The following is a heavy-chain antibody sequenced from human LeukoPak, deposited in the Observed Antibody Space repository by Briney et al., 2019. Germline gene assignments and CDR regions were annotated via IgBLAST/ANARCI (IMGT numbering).Heavy chain of an antibody. V-gene: IGHV3-7*01. CDR1: GFSFSTYW. CDR3: AREKEQVNYYDSSPVDY. J-gene: IGHJ4*02. Sequence: GGSLRLSCAASGFSFSTYWMSWVRQAPGRGPEWVANIKQDGSERNYVDSVKGRFTISRDNAKNSLNLQMNSLRVEDTAVYYCAREKEQVNYYDSSPVDYWGQGTLVTVSS. D-gene: IGHD3-22*01. CDR2: IKQDGSER.